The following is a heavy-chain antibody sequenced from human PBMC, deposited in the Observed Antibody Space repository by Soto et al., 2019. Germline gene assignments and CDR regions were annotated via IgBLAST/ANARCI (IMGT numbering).Heavy chain of an antibody. CDR2: ISAYNGNT. CDR1: GYTFTSYV. Sequence: QVQLVQSGAEVKKPGASVKVSCRASGYTFTSYVISWVRQAPAQGLEWMGWISAYNGNTNFAQKLQGRVTMHTDTATSTAYKELRSLRADDTAVYYCARVVATVAGPYGMDVWGQGTTVTVSS. V-gene: IGHV1-18*01. D-gene: IGHD6-19*01. CDR3: ARVVATVAGPYGMDV. J-gene: IGHJ6*02.